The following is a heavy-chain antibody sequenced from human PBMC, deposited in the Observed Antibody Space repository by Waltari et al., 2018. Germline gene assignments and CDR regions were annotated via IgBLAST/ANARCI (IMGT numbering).Heavy chain of an antibody. D-gene: IGHD1-7*01. CDR1: GDSVSRNSAA. Sequence: QVQLQQSGPGLVKPSQTLSLPCAISGDSVSRNSAARNWISQSPSRGLEWLVRTYNRSKWYNDYAVSGKSRITINPATSKNQFSLQLNSVTPEDTAVYYCARDPTLNWNYHAFDIWGQGTMVTVSS. CDR3: ARDPTLNWNYHAFDI. CDR2: TYNRSKWYN. J-gene: IGHJ3*02. V-gene: IGHV6-1*01.